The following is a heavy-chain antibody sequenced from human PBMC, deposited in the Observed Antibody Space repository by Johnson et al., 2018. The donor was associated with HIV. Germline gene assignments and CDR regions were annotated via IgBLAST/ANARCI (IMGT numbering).Heavy chain of an antibody. CDR2: IKSKTDGGTT. J-gene: IGHJ3*01. V-gene: IGHV3-30*19. CDR1: GFTFSSYG. CDR3: ASGADYHGSGSYYNDAFDV. D-gene: IGHD3-10*01. Sequence: VQLVESGGGLVQPGRSLRLSCAASGFTFSSYGMHWVRQAPGKGLEWVGRIKSKTDGGTTDYADSVQGRFTISRDNSKNTLYLQMNSLRAEDTAVYYCASGADYHGSGSYYNDAFDVWGQGTMVTVSS.